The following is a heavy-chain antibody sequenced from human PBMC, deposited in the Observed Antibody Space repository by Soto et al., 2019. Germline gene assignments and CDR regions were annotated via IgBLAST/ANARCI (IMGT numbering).Heavy chain of an antibody. Sequence: GASVKVSCKASGVTFSRQDMRWVRQAPGQGLEWMGGIIPIFGTPQYAGKFQDRVTITADESTSTAYMELSSLTSADTAVYYCATNEGRDGYSFDYWGQGTLVTVSS. CDR1: GVTFSRQD. J-gene: IGHJ4*02. CDR2: IIPIFGTP. V-gene: IGHV1-69*13. CDR3: ATNEGRDGYSFDY. D-gene: IGHD5-12*01.